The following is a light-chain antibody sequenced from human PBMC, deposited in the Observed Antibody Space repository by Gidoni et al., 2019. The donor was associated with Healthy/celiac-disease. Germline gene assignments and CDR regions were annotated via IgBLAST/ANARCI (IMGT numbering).Light chain of an antibody. CDR1: QSLLHVNGYNS. V-gene: IGKV2-28*01. CDR3: MQALQTPPWT. Sequence: DIVMTHPAPSQPVTPGEPASISCRSSQSLLHVNGYNSLDWYLQKPGQSPQLLIYLGSKRASGVPDRFIGSGSGTDFTLKISRVEAEDVWVYYCMQALQTPPWTFGQXTKVEIK. J-gene: IGKJ1*01. CDR2: LGS.